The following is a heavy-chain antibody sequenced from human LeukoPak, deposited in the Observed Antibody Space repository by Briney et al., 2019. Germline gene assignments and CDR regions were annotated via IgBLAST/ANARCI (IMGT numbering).Heavy chain of an antibody. CDR2: IYHSGST. D-gene: IGHD6-6*01. Sequence: SETLSLTCTVSGYSISSGYYWGWIRQPPGKGLEWIGSIYHSGSTYYNPSLKSRVTISVDTSKNQFSLKLSSVTATDTAVYYCARHRGSSSNFDYWGQGTLVTVSS. V-gene: IGHV4-38-2*02. CDR3: ARHRGSSSNFDY. J-gene: IGHJ4*02. CDR1: GYSISSGYY.